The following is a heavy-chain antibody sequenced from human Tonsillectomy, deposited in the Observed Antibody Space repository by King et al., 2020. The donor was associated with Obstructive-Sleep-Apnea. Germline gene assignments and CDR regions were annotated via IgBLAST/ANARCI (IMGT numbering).Heavy chain of an antibody. CDR1: GGSISSYY. D-gene: IGHD1-14*01. J-gene: IGHJ6*02. CDR2: IYYSGST. CDR3: ARAPEGLTGQPDYYYGMDV. Sequence: VQLQESGPGLVKPSETLSLTCTVSGGSISSYYWSWIRQPPGKGLEWIGYIYYSGSTYYNPSLKSRVTISADTSKNQFSLKLSSVTAADTAVYYCARAPEGLTGQPDYYYGMDVWGQGTTVSVSS. V-gene: IGHV4-59*08.